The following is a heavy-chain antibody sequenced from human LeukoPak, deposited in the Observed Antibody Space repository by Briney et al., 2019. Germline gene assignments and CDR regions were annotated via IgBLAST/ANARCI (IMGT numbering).Heavy chain of an antibody. D-gene: IGHD3-10*01. CDR1: GFTFSNFA. CDR2: IWNDGSIK. V-gene: IGHV3-33*01. CDR3: ARDPGGSGSYYMSY. Sequence: GGSLRLSCAASGFTFSNFAMHWVRQAPGKGLEWVAIIWNDGSIKYCADSVKGRFTISRDNSKNTLYLQMNSLRAEDTAVYFCARDPGGSGSYYMSYWGQGTLVTVSS. J-gene: IGHJ4*02.